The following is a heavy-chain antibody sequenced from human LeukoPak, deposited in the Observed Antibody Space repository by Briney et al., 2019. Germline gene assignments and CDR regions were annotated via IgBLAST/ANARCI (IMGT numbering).Heavy chain of an antibody. D-gene: IGHD3-10*01. CDR1: GFTFSSNN. Sequence: GGALRLSCAASGFTFSSNNMNSVRQAPGKGLEWVSYISSSSSTIYYADSVKGRFTISRDNAKNSLYLQMNSLRAEDTAVYYCARDGSGRSFDIWGQGTMVTVSS. CDR3: ARDGSGRSFDI. CDR2: ISSSSSTI. V-gene: IGHV3-48*04. J-gene: IGHJ3*02.